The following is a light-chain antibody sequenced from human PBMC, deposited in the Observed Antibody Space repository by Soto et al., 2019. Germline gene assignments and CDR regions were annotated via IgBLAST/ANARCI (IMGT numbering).Light chain of an antibody. V-gene: IGKV1-6*01. CDR1: QGIKND. Sequence: AIQMTQSPSSLSASIGDRVTITCRTSQGIKNDLGWYQQKPGKAPNLLIYAASTLQSGVPSRFSGSGSGTDFTLTISSLQPEDLAIYYCLQDYNYPLTFGGGTKVEL. J-gene: IGKJ4*01. CDR2: AAS. CDR3: LQDYNYPLT.